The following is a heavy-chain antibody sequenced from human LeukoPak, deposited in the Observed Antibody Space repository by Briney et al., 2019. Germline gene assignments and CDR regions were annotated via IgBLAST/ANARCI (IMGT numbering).Heavy chain of an antibody. Sequence: GGTLRLSCAASGFTFSSYGMSWVRQAPGKGLEWVSAISGSGGSTYYADSVKGRFTISRDNSKNTLYLQMNSLRAEDTAVYYCARDPGFGELDYFDYWGQGTLVTVSS. V-gene: IGHV3-23*01. CDR1: GFTFSSYG. J-gene: IGHJ4*02. D-gene: IGHD3-10*01. CDR3: ARDPGFGELDYFDY. CDR2: ISGSGGST.